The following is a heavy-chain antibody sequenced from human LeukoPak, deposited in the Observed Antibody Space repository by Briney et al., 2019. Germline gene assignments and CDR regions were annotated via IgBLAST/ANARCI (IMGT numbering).Heavy chain of an antibody. CDR2: IYYSGST. Sequence: SEPLSLTCTVSGGSISSSSYYWGWIRQPPGKGLEWIGSIYYSGSTYYNPSLKSRVTISVDTSKNQFSLKLSSVTAADTAVYYCARGPRGFWSGYYSFDYWGQGTLVTVSS. J-gene: IGHJ4*02. CDR3: ARGPRGFWSGYYSFDY. D-gene: IGHD3-3*01. V-gene: IGHV4-39*01. CDR1: GGSISSSSYY.